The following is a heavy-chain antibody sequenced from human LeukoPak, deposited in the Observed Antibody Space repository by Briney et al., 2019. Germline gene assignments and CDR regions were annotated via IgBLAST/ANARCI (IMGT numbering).Heavy chain of an antibody. CDR1: GDNFNRHW. Sequence: GESLKISCKCSGDNFNRHWIGWVRQMSGKGLEWMGIIYLGDSDTRYSPSFQGQIIISADKSISTAYLQWSSLKASDTAIYYCARHSSYTSGWPLDYWGQGTLVTVSS. V-gene: IGHV5-51*01. J-gene: IGHJ4*02. CDR2: IYLGDSDT. D-gene: IGHD6-19*01. CDR3: ARHSSYTSGWPLDY.